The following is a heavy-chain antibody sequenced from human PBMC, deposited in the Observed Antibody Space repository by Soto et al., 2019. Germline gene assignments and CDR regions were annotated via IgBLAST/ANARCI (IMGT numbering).Heavy chain of an antibody. CDR2: INPKSGGT. V-gene: IGHV1-2*04. CDR3: ARGDSTDCSNGVCSFFYNHDMDV. D-gene: IGHD2-8*01. J-gene: IGHJ6*02. Sequence: QVVLVQSGAELKKPGASVKVSCKASGYIFTDYHIHWVRQAPGQGLEWLGRINPKSGGTSTAQKFQGWVTMTTDTSISTASMELTRLTSDDTAIYYCARGDSTDCSNGVCSFFYNHDMDVWGQGTTVTVSS. CDR1: GYIFTDYH.